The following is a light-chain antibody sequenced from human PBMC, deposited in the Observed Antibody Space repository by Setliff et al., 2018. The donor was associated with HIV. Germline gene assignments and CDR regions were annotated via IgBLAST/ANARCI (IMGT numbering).Light chain of an antibody. CDR2: EVS. J-gene: IGLJ1*01. Sequence: QSVLTQPPSVSGSPGQSVTISCTGTISDVGTYDRVSWYQQPPGTAPKLMIYEVSNRPSGVPDRFSGSKSGNTASLIISGLQAEDGADYYCFSFTSSSTYVFGPGTKVTVL. CDR1: ISDVGTYDR. CDR3: FSFTSSSTYV. V-gene: IGLV2-18*02.